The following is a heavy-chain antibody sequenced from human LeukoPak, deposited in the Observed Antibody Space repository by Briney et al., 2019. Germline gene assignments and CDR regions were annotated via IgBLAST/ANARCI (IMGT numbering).Heavy chain of an antibody. CDR3: ARGLGSSWYWD. Sequence: SETLSLTCTVSGGSISSGDDYWTWSRRPPGKGLEWIGYIYYSGSSYSHPSLQSRLIISVDPSKNQFSLKLSSVTAADPAVYYCARGLGSSWYWDWGQGTLVTVSS. V-gene: IGHV4-30-4*01. D-gene: IGHD6-13*01. J-gene: IGHJ4*02. CDR2: IYYSGSS. CDR1: GGSISSGDDY.